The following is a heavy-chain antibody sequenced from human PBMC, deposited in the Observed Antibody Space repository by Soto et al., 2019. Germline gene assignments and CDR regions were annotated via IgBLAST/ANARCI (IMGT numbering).Heavy chain of an antibody. V-gene: IGHV4-61*03. CDR3: AREIPRDGYNFASGAMDX. D-gene: IGHD5-12*01. J-gene: IGHJ6*02. CDR2: ISNTGNT. Sequence: NPSDTLSLTFAVSRGSGRSDNYYWSWIRQTPGKGLEGLGFISNTGNTNYNPSLKSRVTISLDTSQNHFSLRLTSVTAADTAVYYCAREIPRDGYNFASGAMDXWGQGTTVTVS. CDR1: RGSGRSDNYY.